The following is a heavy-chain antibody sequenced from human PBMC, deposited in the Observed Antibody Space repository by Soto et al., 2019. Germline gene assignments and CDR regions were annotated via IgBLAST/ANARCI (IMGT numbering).Heavy chain of an antibody. V-gene: IGHV3-33*01. CDR3: ARDPQKFGPYCFDY. J-gene: IGHJ4*02. CDR1: GFTFSSYG. CDR2: IWYDGSNK. Sequence: GGSLRLSCAASGFTFSSYGMHWVRQAPGKGLEWVAVIWYDGSNKYYADSVKGRFTISRDNSKNTLYLQMNSLRAEDTAVYYCARDPQKFGPYCFDYWGQGTLVTVSS. D-gene: IGHD3-10*01.